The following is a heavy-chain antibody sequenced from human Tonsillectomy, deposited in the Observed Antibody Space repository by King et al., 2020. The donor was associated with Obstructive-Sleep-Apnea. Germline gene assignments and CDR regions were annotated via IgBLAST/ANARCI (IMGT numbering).Heavy chain of an antibody. Sequence: VQLVESGGGLVQPGRSLRLSCAASGFTFDDYAMHWVRQAPGKGLEWVSGISWYSGSIGYADSVKGRFTISRDNAKNSLYLQMNSLRAEDTALYYCAKDSEVDYYGSGSHSLDYWGQGTLVTVSS. CDR3: AKDSEVDYYGSGSHSLDY. CDR1: GFTFDDYA. CDR2: ISWYSGSI. J-gene: IGHJ4*02. D-gene: IGHD3-10*01. V-gene: IGHV3-9*01.